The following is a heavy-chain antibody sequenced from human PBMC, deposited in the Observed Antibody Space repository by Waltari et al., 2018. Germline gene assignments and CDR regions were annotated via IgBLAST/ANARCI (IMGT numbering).Heavy chain of an antibody. D-gene: IGHD6-19*01. V-gene: IGHV5-51*01. J-gene: IGHJ4*02. Sequence: EVQLVQSGAEVREPGESLKISCQASGYMFTTYWVDWVRHGPGKGLDWIGMVYPRDSTTKYSPSFDGQVAISADESTTTAYLQWSSLTASDTAIYFCARHLDDRSGSDYWGQGTLVTVS. CDR3: ARHLDDRSGSDY. CDR1: GYMFTTYW. CDR2: VYPRDSTT.